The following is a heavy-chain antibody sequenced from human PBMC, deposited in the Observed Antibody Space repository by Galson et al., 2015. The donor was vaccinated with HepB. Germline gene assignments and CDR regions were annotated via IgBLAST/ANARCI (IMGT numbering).Heavy chain of an antibody. V-gene: IGHV4-34*01. CDR1: GGSFSGYY. CDR3: VREGVQGSGWPGTYYYYMDV. D-gene: IGHD6-19*01. J-gene: IGHJ6*03. CDR2: INHSGST. Sequence: ETLSLTCAVYGGSFSGYYWTWIRQPPGKGLEWIGEINHSGSTNYSPSLWSRVTISLDTSKKQFSLKLTSVTAADTAVYYCVREGVQGSGWPGTYYYYMDVWGKGTTVTVSS.